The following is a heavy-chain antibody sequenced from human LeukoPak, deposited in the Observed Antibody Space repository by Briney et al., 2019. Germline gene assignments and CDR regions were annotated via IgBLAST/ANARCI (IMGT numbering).Heavy chain of an antibody. V-gene: IGHV1-69*04. D-gene: IGHD4-17*01. J-gene: IGHJ6*02. CDR3: ARDLKSVTKIGAYYYYGMDV. CDR1: GGTFSSYG. Sequence: ASVKVSCKASGGTFSSYGLNWVRQAPGQGLEWMGRIIPILGIEKYAQKFQGRVTITADKSTSTAYMELSSLRSEDTAVYYCARDLKSVTKIGAYYYYGMDVWGQGTTVTVSS. CDR2: IIPILGIE.